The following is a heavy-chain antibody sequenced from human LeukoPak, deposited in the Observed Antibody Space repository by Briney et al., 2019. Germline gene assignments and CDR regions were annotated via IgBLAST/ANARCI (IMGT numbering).Heavy chain of an antibody. D-gene: IGHD1-26*01. V-gene: IGHV3-21*01. CDR2: ISSSSDYT. Sequence: GGSLRLSCAASGFTFSSYSMNWVRQAPGEGLEWVSSISSSSDYTYYADSLKGRFTVSRDNAKNSLYLQMNSLRAEDTAVYYCVRDGGMTLQRRFFFDYWGRGTLVTVSS. CDR1: GFTFSSYS. J-gene: IGHJ4*02. CDR3: VRDGGMTLQRRFFFDY.